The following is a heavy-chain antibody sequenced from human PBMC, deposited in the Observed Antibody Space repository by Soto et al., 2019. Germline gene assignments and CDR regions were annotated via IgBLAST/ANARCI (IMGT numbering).Heavy chain of an antibody. D-gene: IGHD1-20*01. J-gene: IGHJ6*03. V-gene: IGHV3-53*04. CDR2: IYSGGST. CDR1: GFTVSSNY. CDR3: ARGARSHNTYYYYYYMDV. Sequence: GGSLRLSCAASGFTVSSNYMSWVRQAPGKGLEWVSVIYSGGSTYYADSVKGRFTISRHNSKNTLYLQMNSLRAEDTAVYYCARGARSHNTYYYYYYMDVWGKGTTVTVSS.